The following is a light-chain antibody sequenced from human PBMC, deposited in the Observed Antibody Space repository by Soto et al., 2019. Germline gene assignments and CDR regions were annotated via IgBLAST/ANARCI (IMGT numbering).Light chain of an antibody. Sequence: EIVLTQSPATLSLSPGERATLSCRASQSVSSYLAWYQQKPGQAPRLLIYDASNRATGIPARFSGSGSGTDFTLTISSLEPEDFAVYYCQQRSNSFGQGTRLEMK. V-gene: IGKV3-11*01. CDR3: QQRSNS. CDR1: QSVSSY. J-gene: IGKJ5*01. CDR2: DAS.